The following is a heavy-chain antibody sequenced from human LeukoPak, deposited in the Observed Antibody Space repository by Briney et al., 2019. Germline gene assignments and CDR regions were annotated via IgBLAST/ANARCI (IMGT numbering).Heavy chain of an antibody. CDR3: ARGSGSHDY. V-gene: IGHV4-34*01. J-gene: IGHJ4*02. D-gene: IGHD1-26*01. CDR2: INHSGST. Sequence: SSETLSLTCAVYGGSFSGYYWSWIRQPPGKGLEWIGEINHSGSTNYNPSLQSRVTISVDTSKNQFSLKLSSVTAADTAVYYCARGSGSHDYWGQGTLVTVSS. CDR1: GGSFSGYY.